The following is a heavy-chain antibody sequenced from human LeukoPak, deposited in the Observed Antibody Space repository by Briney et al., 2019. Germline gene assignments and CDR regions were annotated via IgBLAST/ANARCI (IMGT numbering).Heavy chain of an antibody. V-gene: IGHV1-18*01. Sequence: ASVKVSCKASGYTFTSYGIRWVRQAPGQGLEWMGWISAYNGNTNYAQKLQGRVTMTTDTSTSIAYMELRSLRSDDTAVYYCARDKEYSSSWYPTYYYYGMDVWGQGTTVTVSS. D-gene: IGHD6-13*01. CDR1: GYTFTSYG. CDR3: ARDKEYSSSWYPTYYYYGMDV. J-gene: IGHJ6*02. CDR2: ISAYNGNT.